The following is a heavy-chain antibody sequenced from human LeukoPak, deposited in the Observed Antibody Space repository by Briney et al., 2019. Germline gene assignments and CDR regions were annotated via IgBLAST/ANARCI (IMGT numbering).Heavy chain of an antibody. Sequence: PSETLSLTCTVSGYSISSGYYWGWIRQPPGKGLEWIGSIYHSGSTYYNPSLESRVTMSLDTSKNQFSLKLSSVTAAGTAVYYCARVRWRYSYAKNLSYYYYYMDVWGKGTTVTVSS. V-gene: IGHV4-38-2*02. CDR3: ARVRWRYSYAKNLSYYYYYMDV. CDR1: GYSISSGYY. D-gene: IGHD5-18*01. CDR2: IYHSGST. J-gene: IGHJ6*03.